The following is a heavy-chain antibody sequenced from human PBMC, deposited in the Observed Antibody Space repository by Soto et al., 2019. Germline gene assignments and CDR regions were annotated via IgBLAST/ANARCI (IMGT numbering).Heavy chain of an antibody. CDR1: GGSFSGYY. V-gene: IGHV4-34*01. Sequence: QVHLQQWGAGLLKPSETLSLTCAVYGGSFSGYYWSWIRQPPGKGLEWIGEINHSGSTNYNPSLKSRVTISVDTSKNQFSLKLSSVTAADTAVYYCARGYCSSTSCYNYFDYWGQGTLVTVSS. J-gene: IGHJ4*02. CDR3: ARGYCSSTSCYNYFDY. D-gene: IGHD2-2*02. CDR2: INHSGST.